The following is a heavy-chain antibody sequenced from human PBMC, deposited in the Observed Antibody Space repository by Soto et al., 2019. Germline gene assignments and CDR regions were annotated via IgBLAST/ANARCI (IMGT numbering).Heavy chain of an antibody. CDR1: GFTFSSYS. D-gene: IGHD2-2*01. V-gene: IGHV3-48*02. CDR3: ARAQGAVVPAHKEDYYYYGMDV. J-gene: IGHJ6*04. CDR2: ISSSSSTI. Sequence: EVQLVESGGGLVQPGGSLRLSCAASGFTFSSYSMNWVRQAPGKGLEWVSYISSSSSTIYYADSVKGRFTISRDNAKNSLYLQMNSLRDEYTAVYYCARAQGAVVPAHKEDYYYYGMDVWGKGTTVTVSA.